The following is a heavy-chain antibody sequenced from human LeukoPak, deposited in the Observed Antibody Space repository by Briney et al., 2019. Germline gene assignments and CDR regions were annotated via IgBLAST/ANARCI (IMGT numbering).Heavy chain of an antibody. Sequence: SETLSLTCTLSGGSISSSSYYWGWIRQPPGKGLEWIGSIYYSGSTYYNPSLKSRVTISVDTSKNQFSLKLSSLTAAETAVYYCARSLHISAPFDVWGQGTLVTVSS. CDR1: GGSISSSSYY. CDR3: ARSLHISAPFDV. J-gene: IGHJ4*02. CDR2: IYYSGST. V-gene: IGHV4-39*01. D-gene: IGHD2-21*01.